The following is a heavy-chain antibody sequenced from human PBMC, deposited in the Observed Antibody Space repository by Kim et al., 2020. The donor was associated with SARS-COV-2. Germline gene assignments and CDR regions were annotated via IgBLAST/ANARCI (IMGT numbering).Heavy chain of an antibody. J-gene: IGHJ5*02. CDR3: ARDRVHCGGDCRSENWFDP. D-gene: IGHD2-21*02. CDR1: GYTFTSYA. Sequence: ASVKVSCKASGYTFTSYAMHWVRQAPGQRLEWMGWINAGNGNTKYSQKFQGRVTITRDTSASTAYMELSSLRSEDTAVYYCARDRVHCGGDCRSENWFDPWGQGTLVTVSS. V-gene: IGHV1-3*01. CDR2: INAGNGNT.